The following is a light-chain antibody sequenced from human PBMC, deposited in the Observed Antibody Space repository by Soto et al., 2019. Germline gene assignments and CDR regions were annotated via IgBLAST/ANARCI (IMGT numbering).Light chain of an antibody. CDR1: QSVGTS. CDR2: YTS. CDR3: QRYNNWPLT. V-gene: IGKV3-15*01. Sequence: EIVMTQSPATLSVSPGQRVTLSCRASQSVGTSIAWYQQTHGQAPRLLIYYTSTRDTGFPARFSGDRSGPEFTLSINRLQSEDFEIYYCQRYNNWPLTFGGGTKVDIK. J-gene: IGKJ4*01.